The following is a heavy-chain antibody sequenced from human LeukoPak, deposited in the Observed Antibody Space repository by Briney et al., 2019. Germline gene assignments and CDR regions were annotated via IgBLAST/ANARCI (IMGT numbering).Heavy chain of an antibody. CDR2: INQDGSAK. CDR1: GFMFTSYW. J-gene: IGHJ3*02. V-gene: IGHV3-7*03. D-gene: IGHD3-22*01. Sequence: PGGSLRLSCAASGFMFTSYWMSWVRQAPGKGLEWVANINQDGSAKYYVDSVKGRCTISRDNSKNTLYLQMNSLRVEDTAVYYCARGLFLSGYLDAFDIWGQGTVVTVSS. CDR3: ARGLFLSGYLDAFDI.